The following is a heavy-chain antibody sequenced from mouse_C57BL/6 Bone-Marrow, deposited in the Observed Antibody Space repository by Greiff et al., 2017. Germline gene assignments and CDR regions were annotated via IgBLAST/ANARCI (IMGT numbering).Heavy chain of an antibody. J-gene: IGHJ4*01. CDR1: GYAFTNYL. V-gene: IGHV1-54*01. Sequence: QVQLQQSGAELVRPGTSVKVSCKASGYAFTNYLIEWVKQRPGQGLEWIGVINPGSGGTNYNEKFKGKATLTADESSSTAYMQLSSLTSEDSAVYFCTRPYYYGTPDYWGQGTSVTVSS. CDR2: INPGSGGT. D-gene: IGHD1-1*01. CDR3: TRPYYYGTPDY.